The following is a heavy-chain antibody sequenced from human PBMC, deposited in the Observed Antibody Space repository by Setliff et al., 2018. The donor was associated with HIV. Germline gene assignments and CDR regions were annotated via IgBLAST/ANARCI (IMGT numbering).Heavy chain of an antibody. J-gene: IGHJ6*02. V-gene: IGHV3-7*01. CDR1: GFTFSTYW. CDR2: IKQDGSER. CDR3: ARFGVAYGIDV. Sequence: QPGRSLRLSCAASGFTFSTYWMIWVRQTPGKGLEWVATIKQDGSERSYVDSVKGRFTISRDNAENSLYLQMNSLRVENTAVYYCARFGVAYGIDVWGQGTTVTVSS. D-gene: IGHD3-10*01.